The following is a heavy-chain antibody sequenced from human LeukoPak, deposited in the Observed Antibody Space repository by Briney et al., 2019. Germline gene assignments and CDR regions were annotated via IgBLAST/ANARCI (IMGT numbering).Heavy chain of an antibody. CDR3: TSPIAAGYYFYGMDV. CDR1: GFTFGDFA. CDR2: IRSEGYGGAT. J-gene: IGHJ6*02. D-gene: IGHD6-13*01. Sequence: GGSLRLSCKASGFTFGDFAMSWVRQAPGKGLQWVGFIRSEGYGGATEYAASVEGRFTISRDDSKSIAYLQMNSLKTEDTAVYYCTSPIAAGYYFYGMDVWGQGTTVTVSS. V-gene: IGHV3-49*04.